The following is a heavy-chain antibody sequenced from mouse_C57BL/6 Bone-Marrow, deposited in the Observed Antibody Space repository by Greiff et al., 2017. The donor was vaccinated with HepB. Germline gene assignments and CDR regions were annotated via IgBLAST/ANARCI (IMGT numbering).Heavy chain of an antibody. Sequence: QVQLQQPGAELVKPGASVKLSCKASGYTFTSYWMHWVKQRPGQGLEWIGMIHPNSGSTNYNEKFKSKATLTVDKSSSTAYMQLSSLTSEDSAVYYCARPLLGWYFDVWGTGTTVTVSS. CDR3: ARPLLGWYFDV. V-gene: IGHV1-64*01. J-gene: IGHJ1*03. D-gene: IGHD2-10*01. CDR2: IHPNSGST. CDR1: GYTFTSYW.